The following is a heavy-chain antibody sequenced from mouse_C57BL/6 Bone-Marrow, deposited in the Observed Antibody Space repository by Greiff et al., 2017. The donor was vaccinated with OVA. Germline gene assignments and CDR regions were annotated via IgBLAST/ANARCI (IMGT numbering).Heavy chain of an antibody. Sequence: VKLQQPGAELVRPGSSVKLSCKASGYTFTSYWMHWVKQRPIQGLEWIGNIYPSDGDTPYNQKFKGKATLTVDKSSSTAYMQHSSLTSEESAVYYCARGDYGYWGQGTTLTVSS. D-gene: IGHD1-1*01. CDR2: IYPSDGDT. J-gene: IGHJ2*01. V-gene: IGHV1-52*01. CDR3: ARGDYGY. CDR1: GYTFTSYW.